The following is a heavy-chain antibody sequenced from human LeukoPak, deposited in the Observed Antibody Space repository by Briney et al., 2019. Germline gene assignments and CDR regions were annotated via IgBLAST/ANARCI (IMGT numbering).Heavy chain of an antibody. V-gene: IGHV3-53*01. CDR3: AKDRTVTTDWYFDL. J-gene: IGHJ2*01. CDR2: IYSGGST. D-gene: IGHD4-17*01. Sequence: GGSLRLSCAASGFTVSSNYMSWVRQAPGKGLEWVSVIYSGGSTYYADSVKGRFTISRDNSKNTLYLQMNSLRAEDTAVYYCAKDRTVTTDWYFDLWGRGTLVTVSS. CDR1: GFTVSSNY.